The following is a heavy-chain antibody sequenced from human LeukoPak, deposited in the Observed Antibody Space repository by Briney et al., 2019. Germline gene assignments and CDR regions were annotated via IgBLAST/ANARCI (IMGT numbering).Heavy chain of an antibody. CDR2: INHSGST. CDR1: GGSFSGYY. V-gene: IGHV4-34*01. Sequence: PSETLSLTCAVYGGSFSGYYWSWIRQPPGKGLEWIGEINHSGSTNYNPSLKSRVTMSIDTSKNQFFLKLSSVTAADTAVYYCARRTDYWGQGTLVTVSS. CDR3: ARRTDY. J-gene: IGHJ4*02. D-gene: IGHD1-14*01.